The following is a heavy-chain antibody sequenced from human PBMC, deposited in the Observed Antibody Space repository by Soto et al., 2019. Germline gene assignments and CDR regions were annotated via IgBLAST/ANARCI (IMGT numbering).Heavy chain of an antibody. V-gene: IGHV4-38-2*01. CDR1: CYSISSGYY. CDR2: IYHSVNN. CDR3: AIARIVVSVTIVDY. J-gene: IGHJ4*02. Sequence: SETLESTCAVSCYSISSGYYCGWIRPPPGKGLEWIGSIYHSVNNYYKPSLKSRVTISVDTSNNHFSLKLSSVTAADTAVDYCAIARIVVSVTIVDYWGQWTLVTVSS. D-gene: IGHD3-22*01.